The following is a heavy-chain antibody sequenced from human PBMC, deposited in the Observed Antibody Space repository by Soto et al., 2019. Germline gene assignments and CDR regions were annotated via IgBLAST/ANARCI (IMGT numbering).Heavy chain of an antibody. CDR3: ARDRPALLLTYYGMDV. J-gene: IGHJ6*02. V-gene: IGHV1-69*01. CDR2: IIPIFSTA. Sequence: QVQLVQSGAEVKKPGSSVKVSCKASGGTFSSYAISWVRQAPGQGLEWMGGIIPIFSTANYAQKFQGRVTITADESTSTAYMELSSLRSEDTAVYYCARDRPALLLTYYGMDVWGQGTTVTVSS. D-gene: IGHD2-15*01. CDR1: GGTFSSYA.